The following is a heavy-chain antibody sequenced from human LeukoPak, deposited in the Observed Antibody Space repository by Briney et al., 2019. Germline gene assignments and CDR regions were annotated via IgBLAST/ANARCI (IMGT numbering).Heavy chain of an antibody. J-gene: IGHJ6*03. V-gene: IGHV1-2*02. Sequence: ASVKVSCKATGYTFTAYYMHWVRQAPGQGLEWMGWINPNSGGTNYAQKFQGRVTMTRDTSISTAYMELSRLRSDDTAVYYCAREDIVVVPAAYYYYYYYMDVWGKGTTVTISS. D-gene: IGHD2-2*01. CDR3: AREDIVVVPAAYYYYYYYMDV. CDR2: INPNSGGT. CDR1: GYTFTAYY.